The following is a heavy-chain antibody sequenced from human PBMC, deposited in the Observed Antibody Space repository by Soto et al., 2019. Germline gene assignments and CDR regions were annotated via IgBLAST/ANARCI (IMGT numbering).Heavy chain of an antibody. Sequence: PGRSLRLSCAASGFTFSSYAMSWVRQAPGKGLEWVSAVGGSGGDTYYADSVKGRFTVSRDNAENTVYLQMSSLRVEDTAIYFCARRTWRGRADFWGQGILVTVSS. D-gene: IGHD3-3*01. CDR3: ARRTWRGRADF. V-gene: IGHV3-23*01. CDR1: GFTFSSYA. CDR2: VGGSGGDT. J-gene: IGHJ4*02.